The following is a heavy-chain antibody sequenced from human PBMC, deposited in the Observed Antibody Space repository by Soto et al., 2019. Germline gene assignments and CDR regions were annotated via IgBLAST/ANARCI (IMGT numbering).Heavy chain of an antibody. Sequence: QVQLGQSGAEVKKTGASEKVSCKASGYTFTSYYMHWVRQAPGQGLEWMGIINPSGGSTRYAQKFQGRVTMTRDTSTSTVYMELSSLRSEDTAVYYCARGLIYDSSGYYFDYWGQGTLVTVSS. V-gene: IGHV1-46*01. D-gene: IGHD3-22*01. CDR1: GYTFTSYY. CDR3: ARGLIYDSSGYYFDY. J-gene: IGHJ4*02. CDR2: INPSGGST.